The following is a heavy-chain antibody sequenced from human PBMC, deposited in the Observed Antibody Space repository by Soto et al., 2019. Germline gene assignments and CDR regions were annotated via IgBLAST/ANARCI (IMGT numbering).Heavy chain of an antibody. V-gene: IGHV5-51*01. CDR1: VYSFTSYW. CDR3: ARQASSIAARVDY. CDR2: IYPGDSDT. Sequence: LGESLKISCKGSVYSFTSYWIGWVRQMPGKGLEWMGIIYPGDSDTRYSPSFQGQVTISADKSISTAYLQWSSLKASDTAMYYCARQASSIAARVDYWGQGTLVTVAS. D-gene: IGHD6-6*01. J-gene: IGHJ4*02.